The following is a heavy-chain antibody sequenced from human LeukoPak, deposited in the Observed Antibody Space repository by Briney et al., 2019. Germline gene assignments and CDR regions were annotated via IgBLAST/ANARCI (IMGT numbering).Heavy chain of an antibody. CDR3: ARFESSGWPSNDAFDI. D-gene: IGHD6-19*01. V-gene: IGHV3-66*01. Sequence: GGSLGLSCAASGFTVSSNYMSWVRQAPGKGLEWVSVIYSGGSTYYADSVKGRFTISRDNSKNTLYLQMNSLRAEDTAVYYCARFESSGWPSNDAFDIWGQGTMVTVSS. J-gene: IGHJ3*02. CDR1: GFTVSSNY. CDR2: IYSGGST.